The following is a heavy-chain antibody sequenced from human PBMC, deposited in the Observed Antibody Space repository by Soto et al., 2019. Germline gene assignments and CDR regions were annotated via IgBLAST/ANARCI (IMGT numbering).Heavy chain of an antibody. Sequence: PGEPMKISCEASGYSFSRFWIAWVRQMPGKGLEWMGRIDPSDSYTNYSPSFQGHVTISADKSISTAYLQWSSLKASDTAMYYCARLSLLWFGELLYGMDVWGQGTTVTVSS. V-gene: IGHV5-10-1*01. CDR3: ARLSLLWFGELLYGMDV. CDR2: IDPSDSYT. CDR1: GYSFSRFW. J-gene: IGHJ6*02. D-gene: IGHD3-10*01.